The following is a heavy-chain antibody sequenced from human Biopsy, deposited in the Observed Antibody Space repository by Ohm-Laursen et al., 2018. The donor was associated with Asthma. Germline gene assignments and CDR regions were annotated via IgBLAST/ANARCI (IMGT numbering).Heavy chain of an antibody. D-gene: IGHD3-3*01. CDR2: ISYDGSNK. V-gene: IGHV3-30*03. Sequence: SLRLSCTASGFTFSSYGMHWVRQAPGKGLEWVAAISYDGSNKYYADSVKGRFTISRDNSKNTLYLQMNSLRAEDTAVYYCASQSSGPDFWSGYYYFDYWGQGTLVTVSS. CDR1: GFTFSSYG. J-gene: IGHJ4*02. CDR3: ASQSSGPDFWSGYYYFDY.